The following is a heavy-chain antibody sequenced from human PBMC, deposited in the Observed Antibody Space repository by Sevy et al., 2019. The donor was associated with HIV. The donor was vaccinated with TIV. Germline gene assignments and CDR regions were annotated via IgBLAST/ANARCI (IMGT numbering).Heavy chain of an antibody. CDR1: GYSFTSHW. J-gene: IGHJ4*02. D-gene: IGHD3-22*01. V-gene: IGHV5-51*01. CDR2: IYPEDSET. CDR3: ETSRSGYFDSSGYYIY. Sequence: GESLKISCQGSGYSFTSHWIGWVRHMPGKGLEWMGIIYPEDSETRYSPSFQGQVTFSADKSISTAYLQWSSLKASDTAMYYCETSRSGYFDSSGYYIYWGQGTLVTVSS.